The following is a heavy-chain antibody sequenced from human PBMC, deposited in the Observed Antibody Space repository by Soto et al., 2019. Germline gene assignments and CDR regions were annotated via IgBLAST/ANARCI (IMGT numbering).Heavy chain of an antibody. CDR3: AKNGQPPYYYYGMDV. Sequence: ASVKVSCKASGGTFSSCAISWVRQAPGQGLEWMGWISGYNGDTKYAQKFQGRVTMTVDTSTTTAYMELRSLTSDDRAVYYCAKNGQPPYYYYGMDVWGQGTMVTVSS. V-gene: IGHV1-18*01. D-gene: IGHD2-8*01. CDR2: ISGYNGDT. J-gene: IGHJ6*02. CDR1: GGTFSSCA.